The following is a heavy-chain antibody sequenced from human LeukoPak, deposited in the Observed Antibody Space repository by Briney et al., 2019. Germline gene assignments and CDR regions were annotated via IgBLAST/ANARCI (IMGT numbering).Heavy chain of an antibody. J-gene: IGHJ4*02. CDR2: ISWNSGSI. CDR3: ARDSEL. Sequence: PGRSLRLSCAASGFTFDDYAMHWVRQAPGKGLEWVSGISWNSGSIGYADSVKGRFTISRDNAKNSLYLQMNSLRAEDTAVYYCARDSELRGQGTLVTVFS. V-gene: IGHV3-9*01. CDR1: GFTFDDYA. D-gene: IGHD1-26*01.